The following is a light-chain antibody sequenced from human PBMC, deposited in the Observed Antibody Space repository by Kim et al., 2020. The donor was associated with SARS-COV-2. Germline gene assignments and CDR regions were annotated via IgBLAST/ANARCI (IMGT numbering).Light chain of an antibody. CDR2: GAF. J-gene: IGKJ4*01. CDR3: QQRNNWPLT. V-gene: IGKV3-15*01. CDR1: QSVRTN. Sequence: EVVMTQSPATLSVSPGERVTLSCRASQSVRTNLVWYQQKPGQAPRVLIDGAFTRATGIPARFSGSGSGTDFTLTISSLQFEDFAVYYCQQRNNWPLTFGGGTKVDIK.